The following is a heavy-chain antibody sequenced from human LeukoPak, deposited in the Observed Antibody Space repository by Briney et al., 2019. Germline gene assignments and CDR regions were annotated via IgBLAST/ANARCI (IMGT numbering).Heavy chain of an antibody. CDR1: GFTVSSNY. CDR2: IYSGGST. D-gene: IGHD3-9*01. V-gene: IGHV3-53*01. CDR3: ASSYDILTGYYERIDY. Sequence: GGSLRLSCAASGFTVSSNYMSWVRQAPGKGLEWVSVIYSGGSTYYADSVKGRFTISRDNSKNTLYLQMNSLRAEDTAVYYCASSYDILTGYYERIDYWGQGTLVTVSS. J-gene: IGHJ4*02.